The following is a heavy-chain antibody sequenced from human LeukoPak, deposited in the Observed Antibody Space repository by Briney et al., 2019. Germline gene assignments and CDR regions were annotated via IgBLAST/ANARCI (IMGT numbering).Heavy chain of an antibody. V-gene: IGHV4-39*07. CDR2: IYYSGST. CDR3: ARTSVTDTPYWYFDL. J-gene: IGHJ2*01. Sequence: WFRQPPGKGLEWIGSIYYSGSTYYNPSLKSRVTISVDTSKNQFSLKLSSVTAADTAVYYCARTSVTDTPYWYFDLWGRGTLVTVSS. D-gene: IGHD4-17*01.